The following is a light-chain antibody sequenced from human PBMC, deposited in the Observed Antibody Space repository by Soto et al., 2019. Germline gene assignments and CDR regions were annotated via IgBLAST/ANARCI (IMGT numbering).Light chain of an antibody. CDR1: QSVSSN. J-gene: IGKJ4*01. CDR2: GAS. Sequence: EIVITQSPATLSVSPGERATLSCRASQSVSSNLAWYQQKPGQAPRLLIYGASTRATGIPARFSGSGSGTEFTLTISSLQSEDFAVYYCQQYNNWRLTFGGSTNVDIK. CDR3: QQYNNWRLT. V-gene: IGKV3-15*01.